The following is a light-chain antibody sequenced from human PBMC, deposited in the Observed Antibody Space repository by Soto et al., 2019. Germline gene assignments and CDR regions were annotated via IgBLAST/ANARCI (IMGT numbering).Light chain of an antibody. CDR1: QSVSSSY. V-gene: IGKV3-20*01. Sequence: EIVLTQSPGTLSLSPGERATLSCRASQSVSSSYLAWYQQKPGQAPRLLIYGASSRATVIPDRFSGSGSGTDFTLTISRLKPEDVAVYYCQQYDSSPYTFGQGTKLEIK. CDR3: QQYDSSPYT. CDR2: GAS. J-gene: IGKJ2*01.